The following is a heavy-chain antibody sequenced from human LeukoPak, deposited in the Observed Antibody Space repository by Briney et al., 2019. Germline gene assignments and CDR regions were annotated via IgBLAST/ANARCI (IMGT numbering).Heavy chain of an antibody. V-gene: IGHV4-4*07. CDR3: ARDFEGATSQNNWFDP. CDR1: GGSISSYY. CDR2: IYTSGST. D-gene: IGHD3-9*01. J-gene: IGHJ5*02. Sequence: SETLSLTCTVSGGSISSYYWSWIRQPAGKGLEWIGRIYTSGSTNYNPSLKSRVTISVDTSKNQFSLKLSPVTAADTAVYYCARDFEGATSQNNWFDPWGQGTLVTVSS.